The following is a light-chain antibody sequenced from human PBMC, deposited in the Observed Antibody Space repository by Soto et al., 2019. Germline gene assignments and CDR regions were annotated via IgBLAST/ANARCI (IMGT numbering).Light chain of an antibody. CDR1: QSISSW. V-gene: IGKV1-5*03. Sequence: DIQMTQSPSTLSASVGDRVTISCRASQSISSWLAWYQQKPGQAPKLLIYKASSLESGVPSMFSGSGSGTEFSLTISSLQPDDLAAYYCQQYNSYPWTFGQGTKVEIK. J-gene: IGKJ1*01. CDR3: QQYNSYPWT. CDR2: KAS.